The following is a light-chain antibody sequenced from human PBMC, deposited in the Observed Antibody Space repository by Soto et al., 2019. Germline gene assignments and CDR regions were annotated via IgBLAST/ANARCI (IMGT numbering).Light chain of an antibody. J-gene: IGLJ1*01. CDR3: QVWDSSSDHYV. Sequence: QSVLTQPPSASGTPGQRVTISCSGSSFNIGSNNVYWYQELPGTAPKLLIYSNNQRPSGVPDRFSGSNSGNTATLTISRVEAGDEADYYCQVWDSSSDHYVFGTGTQLTVL. V-gene: IGLV1-47*02. CDR1: SFNIGSNN. CDR2: SNN.